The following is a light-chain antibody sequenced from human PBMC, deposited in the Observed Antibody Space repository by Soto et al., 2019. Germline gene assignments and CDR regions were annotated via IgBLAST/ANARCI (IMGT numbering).Light chain of an antibody. CDR3: QQYKDWRT. CDR2: GAS. CDR1: QTIDNR. J-gene: IGKJ1*01. V-gene: IGKV3-15*01. Sequence: IVMTQSPATLSVSPGERATLSCRASQTIDNRLAWYQQRPGQAPRLLIYGASIRATGIPARFSGSGSGTEFTLTISGLQSDDFGVYYCQQYKDWRTFGQGTNVHI.